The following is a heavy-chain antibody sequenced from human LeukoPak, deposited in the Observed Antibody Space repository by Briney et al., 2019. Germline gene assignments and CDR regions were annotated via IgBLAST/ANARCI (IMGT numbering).Heavy chain of an antibody. CDR1: GGSFSGYY. Sequence: PSETLSLTCAVYGGSFSGYYWSWIRQPPGKGLEWIGEINHSGSTNYNPSLKSRVTISVDTSKNQFSLKLSSVTAADTAVYYCARGLARNKYSSIGYGDVWGKGTTVTVSS. CDR2: INHSGST. D-gene: IGHD6-13*01. CDR3: ARGLARNKYSSIGYGDV. J-gene: IGHJ6*04. V-gene: IGHV4-34*01.